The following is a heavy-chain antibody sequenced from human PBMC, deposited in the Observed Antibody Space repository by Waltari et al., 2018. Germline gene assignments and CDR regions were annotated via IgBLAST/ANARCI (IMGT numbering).Heavy chain of an antibody. Sequence: QPNLQESGPGLLWPPETLTVAGTAPPDSSNPTGDFWGWIRQPPGKGLEWVGSLFSTGTSFINPSLKSQVTMSMDTSKNAFSLKVLSVTATDTAVYYCARQIGSRRGGWYFDFWGRGTLVTVSS. J-gene: IGHJ2*01. CDR1: PDSSNPTGDF. CDR3: ARQIGSRRGGWYFDF. CDR2: LFSTGTS. V-gene: IGHV4-39*01. D-gene: IGHD2-15*01.